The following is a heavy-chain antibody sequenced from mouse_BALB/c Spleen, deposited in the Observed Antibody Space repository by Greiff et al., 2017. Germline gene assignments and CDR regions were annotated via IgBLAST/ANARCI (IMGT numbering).Heavy chain of an antibody. J-gene: IGHJ2*01. D-gene: IGHD1-1*01. CDR3: ARQGTVVADY. CDR2: ISSGGST. Sequence: EVKLVESGGGLVKPGGSLKLSCAASGFTFSSYAMSWVRQTPEKRLEWVASISSGGSTYYPDSVKGRFTISRDNARNILYLQMSSLRSEDTAMYYCARQGTVVADYWGQGTTLTVSS. V-gene: IGHV5-6-5*01. CDR1: GFTFSSYA.